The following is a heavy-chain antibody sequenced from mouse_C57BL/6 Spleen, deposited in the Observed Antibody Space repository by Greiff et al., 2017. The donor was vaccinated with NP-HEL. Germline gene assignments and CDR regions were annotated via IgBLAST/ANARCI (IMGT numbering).Heavy chain of an antibody. CDR1: GYTFTSYW. Sequence: VQLQQPGTELVKPGASVKLSCKAPGYTFTSYWMHWVKQRPGQGLEWIGNINPSNGGTNYNEKFKSKATLTVDKSSSTAYMQLSSLTSEDSAVYYCARDSNYFYAMDYWGQGTSVTVSS. J-gene: IGHJ4*01. CDR3: ARDSNYFYAMDY. V-gene: IGHV1-53*01. D-gene: IGHD2-5*01. CDR2: INPSNGGT.